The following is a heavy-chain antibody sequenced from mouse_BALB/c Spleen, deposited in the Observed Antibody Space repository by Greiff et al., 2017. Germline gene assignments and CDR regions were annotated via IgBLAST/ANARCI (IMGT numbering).Heavy chain of an antibody. Sequence: VQLVESGAELVRPGASVKLSCKASGYTFTSYWMNWVKQRPGQGLEWIGMIDPSDSETHYNQMFKDKATLTVDKSSSTAYMQLSSLTSEDSAVYYCARGLGNYSWFAYWGQGTLVTVSA. V-gene: IGHV1-61*01. CDR2: IDPSDSET. CDR1: GYTFTSYW. CDR3: ARGLGNYSWFAY. J-gene: IGHJ3*01. D-gene: IGHD2-1*01.